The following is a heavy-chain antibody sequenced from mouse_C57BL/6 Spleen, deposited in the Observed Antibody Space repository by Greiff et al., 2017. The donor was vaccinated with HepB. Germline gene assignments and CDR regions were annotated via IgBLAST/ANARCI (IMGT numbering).Heavy chain of an antibody. CDR2: IDPETGGT. CDR1: GYTFTDYE. CDR3: TTYDYDGRAWFAY. J-gene: IGHJ3*01. D-gene: IGHD2-4*01. V-gene: IGHV1-15*01. Sequence: VQLQQSGAELVRPGASVTQSCKASGYTFTDYEMHWVKQTPVHGLEWIGAIDPETGGTAYNQKFKGKAILTADKSSSTAYMELRSLTSEDSAVYYCTTYDYDGRAWFAYWGQGTLVTVSA.